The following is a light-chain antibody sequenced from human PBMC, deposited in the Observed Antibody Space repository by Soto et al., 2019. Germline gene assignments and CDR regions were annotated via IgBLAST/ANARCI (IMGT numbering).Light chain of an antibody. Sequence: EIVMTHSPATLSVSPGERATLSCRASQSVSSNLAWYQQKPGQAPRLLIYGASTRATGIPARFSGSGSGTEFTLTISRLQSEDFAVYYCQQYNNWRPQTFGQGTKVEIK. V-gene: IGKV3-15*01. J-gene: IGKJ1*01. CDR3: QQYNNWRPQT. CDR2: GAS. CDR1: QSVSSN.